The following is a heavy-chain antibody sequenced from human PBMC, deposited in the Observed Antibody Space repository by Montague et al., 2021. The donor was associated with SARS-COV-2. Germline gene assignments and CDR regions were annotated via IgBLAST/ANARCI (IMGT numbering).Heavy chain of an antibody. CDR2: IGTAGDT. V-gene: IGHV3-13*04. Sequence: SLRLSCAASGFTFSSYDMHWVRQVTGNGLEWVSAIGTAGDTYYPGSVKGRFTISRENAKNSLYLQMNSLRAGDTAVYYCARAVYSSSWPDYYYYYGMDVWGQGTTVTVSS. D-gene: IGHD6-13*01. J-gene: IGHJ6*02. CDR3: ARAVYSSSWPDYYYYYGMDV. CDR1: GFTFSSYD.